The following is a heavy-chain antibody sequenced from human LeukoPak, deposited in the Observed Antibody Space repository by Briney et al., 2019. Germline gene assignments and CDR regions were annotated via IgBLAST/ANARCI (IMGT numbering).Heavy chain of an antibody. CDR2: IRYDGSNR. D-gene: IGHD6-19*01. CDR3: AKDRIAVPPGYGMDV. CDR1: EFTFSTYA. J-gene: IGHJ6*02. Sequence: GGSLRLSCAASEFTFSTYAMNWVRQAPGKGLEWVAFIRYDGSNRYYADSVKGRFTISRGNSKNTLYLQMNSLRPEDTAVYYCAKDRIAVPPGYGMDVWGQGTTVTVSS. V-gene: IGHV3-30*02.